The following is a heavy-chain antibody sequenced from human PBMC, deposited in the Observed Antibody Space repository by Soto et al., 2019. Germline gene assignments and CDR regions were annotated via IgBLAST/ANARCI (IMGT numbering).Heavy chain of an antibody. J-gene: IGHJ6*02. CDR3: ARGPTTVVTQQTYYYYGMDV. CDR1: GYTFTSYA. V-gene: IGHV1-3*05. Sequence: QVQLVQSGAEEKKPGASVKVSCKASGYTFTSYAMHWVRQAPGQRLEWMGWINAGNGNTKYSQKFQGRVTITRDTSXXTXYXXLSSLRSEDTAVYYCARGPTTVVTQQTYYYYGMDVWGQGTTVTVSS. D-gene: IGHD4-17*01. CDR2: INAGNGNT.